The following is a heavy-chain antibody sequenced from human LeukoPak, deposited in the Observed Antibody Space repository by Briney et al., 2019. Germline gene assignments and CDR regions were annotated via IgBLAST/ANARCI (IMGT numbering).Heavy chain of an antibody. D-gene: IGHD3-3*01. CDR3: TTPVLRFLEWLYDPQDLTRYFDY. CDR2: IKSKTDGGTT. V-gene: IGHV3-15*01. J-gene: IGHJ4*02. Sequence: PGGSLRLSCAASGFTFSNAWMSWVRQAPGKGLEWVGRIKSKTDGGTTDYAAPVKGRFTISRDDSKNTLYLQMNSLKTEDTAVYYCTTPVLRFLEWLYDPQDLTRYFDYWGQGTLVTVSS. CDR1: GFTFSNAW.